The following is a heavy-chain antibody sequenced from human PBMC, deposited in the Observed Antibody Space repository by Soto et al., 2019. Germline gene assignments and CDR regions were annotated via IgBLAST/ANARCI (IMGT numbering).Heavy chain of an antibody. J-gene: IGHJ3*02. CDR2: IIPIFGTA. D-gene: IGHD3-22*01. Sequence: SVKVSCKASGGTFSSYSISWVLQAPGQGLEWMGGIIPIFGTANYAQKFQGRVTITADESTSTAYMELSSLRSEDTAVYYCARGRKAMIVGLGPANDAFDIWGQGTMVTVSS. V-gene: IGHV1-69*13. CDR3: ARGRKAMIVGLGPANDAFDI. CDR1: GGTFSSYS.